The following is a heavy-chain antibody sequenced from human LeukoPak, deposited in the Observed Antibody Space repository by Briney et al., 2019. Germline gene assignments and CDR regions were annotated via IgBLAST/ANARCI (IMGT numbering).Heavy chain of an antibody. CDR2: MNPNNSNT. Sequence: SVKVSCKASGYTFTGYDVNWVRQAAGQGLEWMGWMNPNNSNTGYAQKFQGRVTITRDTSINTTYMELSSLISDDTAVYYCARFHRVYYYMDVWGKGTTVTVSS. CDR1: GYTFTGYD. V-gene: IGHV1-8*03. CDR3: ARFHRVYYYMDV. D-gene: IGHD1-14*01. J-gene: IGHJ6*03.